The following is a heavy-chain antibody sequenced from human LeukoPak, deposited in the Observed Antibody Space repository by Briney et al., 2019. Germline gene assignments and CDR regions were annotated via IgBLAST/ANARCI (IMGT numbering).Heavy chain of an antibody. CDR1: AFTFSKYD. J-gene: IGHJ6*02. V-gene: IGHV3-30*03. Sequence: GGSLRLSCAISAFTFSKYDMNWVRQTPDKGLEWVAVIASHSRDARYSDSVKGRFTISRDNSKNTLYLQMNSLRAEDTAVYYCARQAQLPSPSYYYYYGMDVWGQGTTVTVSS. CDR2: IASHSRDA. CDR3: ARQAQLPSPSYYYYYGMDV. D-gene: IGHD2-2*01.